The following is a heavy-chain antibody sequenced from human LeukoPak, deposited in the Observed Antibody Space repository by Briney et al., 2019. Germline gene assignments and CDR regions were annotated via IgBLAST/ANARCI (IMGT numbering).Heavy chain of an antibody. CDR2: ISGSGGST. CDR3: ATGPQMYYYDSSGYLVY. Sequence: GGYLRLSCAASGFTFSSYAMSWVRQAPGRGLEWVSAISGSGGSTYYADSVKGRFTISRDNSKNTLYLQMNSLRAEDTAVYYCATGPQMYYYDSSGYLVYWGQGTLVTVSS. CDR1: GFTFSSYA. D-gene: IGHD3-22*01. V-gene: IGHV3-23*01. J-gene: IGHJ4*02.